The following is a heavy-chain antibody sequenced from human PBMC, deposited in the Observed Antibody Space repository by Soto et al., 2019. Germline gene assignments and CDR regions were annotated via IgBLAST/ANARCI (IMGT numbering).Heavy chain of an antibody. V-gene: IGHV4-31*03. CDR3: ARARRDHGDTYRSFDY. J-gene: IGHJ4*02. CDR1: GGSISSGGYY. Sequence: QVQLQESGPGLVKPSQTLSLTCTVSGGSISSGGYYWSWIRQHPGKGLEWIGYIYYSGSTYYNPSLKSRVTISVDTSKNQFSLKLSSVTAADTAVYYCARARRDHGDTYRSFDYWGQGTLVTVSS. CDR2: IYYSGST. D-gene: IGHD4-17*01.